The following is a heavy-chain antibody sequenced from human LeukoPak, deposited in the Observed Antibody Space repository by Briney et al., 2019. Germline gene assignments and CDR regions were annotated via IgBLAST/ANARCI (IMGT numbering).Heavy chain of an antibody. V-gene: IGHV3-30*18. Sequence: GTSLRLSCAASGFTFSTYGMHWVRQAPGKGLEWVALISKDGSAKHYADSVRGRFTISRDNSKNTLYLQMDSLSAEDTAVYYCAKVRVPGLRYFDFWGQGTLVTVSS. CDR2: ISKDGSAK. D-gene: IGHD3-3*01. CDR3: AKVRVPGLRYFDF. CDR1: GFTFSTYG. J-gene: IGHJ4*02.